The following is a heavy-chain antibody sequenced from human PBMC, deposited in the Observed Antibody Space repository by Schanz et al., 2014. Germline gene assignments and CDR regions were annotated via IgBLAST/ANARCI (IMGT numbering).Heavy chain of an antibody. CDR1: GFSFSTYA. D-gene: IGHD5-18*01. Sequence: QVQLVESGGGVVQPGRSLRLSCAASGFSFSTYAMHWVRQAPGKGLEWVAVILYDVSKTYYADSVKGRFTISRDNSKNTLSLQMNSLRAEDTAVYYCAREEGYGYGPGAFDIWGQGTMVTVSS. CDR3: AREEGYGYGPGAFDI. V-gene: IGHV3-30*04. CDR2: ILYDVSKT. J-gene: IGHJ3*02.